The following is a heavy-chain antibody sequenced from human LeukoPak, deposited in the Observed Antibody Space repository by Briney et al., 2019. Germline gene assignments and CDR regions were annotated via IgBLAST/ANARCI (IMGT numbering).Heavy chain of an antibody. Sequence: GESLKISCKGSGYSFTSYWIGWVRQMPGKGLEWVGIIYPGDSDTRYSPSFQGQVTISADKSISTAYLQWSSLKASDTAMYYCARPRDFSIWGYYFDYWGQGTLVTVSS. V-gene: IGHV5-51*01. CDR3: ARPRDFSIWGYYFDY. J-gene: IGHJ4*02. D-gene: IGHD3-16*01. CDR2: IYPGDSDT. CDR1: GYSFTSYW.